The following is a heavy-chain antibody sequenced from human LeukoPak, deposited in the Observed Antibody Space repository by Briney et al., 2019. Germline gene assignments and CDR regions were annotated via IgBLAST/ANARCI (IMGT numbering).Heavy chain of an antibody. CDR1: GYTFTSYD. Sequence: ASVKVSCKASGYTFTSYDINWVRQAPGQGLEWMGWMNPNSGNTDYAQKFQGRVTITRNTSISTAYMELSSLRSEDTAVYYCARERRATGGVDYWGQGTLVTVSS. D-gene: IGHD2-8*01. CDR2: MNPNSGNT. J-gene: IGHJ4*02. V-gene: IGHV1-8*03. CDR3: ARERRATGGVDY.